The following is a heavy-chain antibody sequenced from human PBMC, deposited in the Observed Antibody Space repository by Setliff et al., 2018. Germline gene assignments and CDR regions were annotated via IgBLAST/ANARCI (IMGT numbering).Heavy chain of an antibody. Sequence: GGSLRLSCAASGLTFTSKWMHWVRQAPGKGLVWVSRINGDGSITSYADSVRGRFTISRDSSKNTLYLQMNSLRLEDTAVYYCLVAYTSSWYSSGFDPWGQGTLVTVSS. CDR1: GLTFTSKW. CDR2: INGDGSIT. V-gene: IGHV3-74*01. CDR3: LVAYTSSWYSSGFDP. J-gene: IGHJ5*02. D-gene: IGHD6-13*01.